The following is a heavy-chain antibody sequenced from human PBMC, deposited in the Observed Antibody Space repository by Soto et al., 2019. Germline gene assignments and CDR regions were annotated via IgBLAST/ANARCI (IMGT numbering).Heavy chain of an antibody. J-gene: IGHJ4*02. CDR1: GDSISGSPYF. D-gene: IGHD6-13*01. CDR2: VFYDGYT. Sequence: QLQLQESGPGLVMPSETLSLTCTVSGDSISGSPYFWGCIRQPPGKRLEWIGSVFYDGYTLYTPSLRSRVTISVDTSKNQFSMKLTSVAVADTATYFCARLQAAVPHYWGQGTLVTVSS. V-gene: IGHV4-39*01. CDR3: ARLQAAVPHY.